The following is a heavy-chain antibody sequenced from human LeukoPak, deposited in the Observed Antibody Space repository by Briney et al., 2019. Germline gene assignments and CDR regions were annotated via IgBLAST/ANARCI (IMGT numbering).Heavy chain of an antibody. D-gene: IGHD6-6*01. J-gene: IGHJ4*02. CDR2: ISSSSSYI. V-gene: IGHV3-21*01. CDR1: GFTFSSYS. CDR3: ARAFPAPSYSSSGDY. Sequence: GGSLRLSCAASGFTFSSYSMNWVRQAPGKGLEWVSSISSSSSYIYYADSVKGRSTISRDNAKNSLYLQMNSLRAEDTAVYYCARAFPAPSYSSSGDYWGQGTLVTVSS.